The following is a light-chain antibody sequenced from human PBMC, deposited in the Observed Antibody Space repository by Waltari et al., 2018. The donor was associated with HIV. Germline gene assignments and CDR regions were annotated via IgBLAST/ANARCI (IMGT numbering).Light chain of an antibody. Sequence: QSVLTQPPSVSEAPRQRVTISCSGSSSNIGNKALQWYQPVPGKAPKLLIYYDDLLSSGVSDRFAGSKSGTSASLAIRGLQSEDEAEYYCAAWDDYLNGYVFGSGTKVTVL. CDR1: SSNIGNKA. V-gene: IGLV1-36*01. CDR2: YDD. CDR3: AAWDDYLNGYV. J-gene: IGLJ1*01.